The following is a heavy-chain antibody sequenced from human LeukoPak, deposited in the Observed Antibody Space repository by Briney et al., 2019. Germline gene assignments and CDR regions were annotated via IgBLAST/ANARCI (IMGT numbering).Heavy chain of an antibody. J-gene: IGHJ6*03. CDR2: IYYRGST. D-gene: IGHD5-18*01. CDR1: GDSISTYY. V-gene: IGHV4-59*01. CDR3: ARERGRSYGSVPYYYYYMDV. Sequence: SETLSLTCTVSGDSISTYYWSWIRQPPGKGLEWIGYIYYRGSTNYNPSLKSRVTISVDTSKNQFSLKLSSVTAADTAVYYCARERGRSYGSVPYYYYYMDVWGKGTTVTVSS.